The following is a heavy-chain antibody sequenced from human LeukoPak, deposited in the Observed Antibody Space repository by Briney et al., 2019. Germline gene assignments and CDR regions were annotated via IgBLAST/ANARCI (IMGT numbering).Heavy chain of an antibody. CDR2: ISGHNDSV. CDR3: ARSLLVVPDASGEHDAFDM. CDR1: GYGFSNYG. D-gene: IGHD2-8*02. V-gene: IGHV1-18*01. J-gene: IGHJ3*02. Sequence: ASVNVSCKTSGYGFSNYGIGWVRQPPGQGLEWMGWISGHNDSVKYSQKFQHRVTITIDTLTNTANLELRSLRSDDTAFYYCARSLLVVPDASGEHDAFDMWGQGTMVTVSS.